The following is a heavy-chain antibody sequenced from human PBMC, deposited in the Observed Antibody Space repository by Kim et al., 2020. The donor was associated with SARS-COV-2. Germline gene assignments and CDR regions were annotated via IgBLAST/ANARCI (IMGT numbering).Heavy chain of an antibody. CDR2: INHSGST. D-gene: IGHD6-19*01. V-gene: IGHV4-34*01. CDR1: GGSFSGYY. J-gene: IGHJ4*01. CDR3: ARGGIAVAGKTRRYFDY. Sequence: SETLSLTCAVYGGSFSGYYWSWIRQPPGKGLEWIGEINHSGSTNYNPSLKSRVTISVDTSKNQFSLKLSSVTAADTAVYYCARGGIAVAGKTRRYFDYWG.